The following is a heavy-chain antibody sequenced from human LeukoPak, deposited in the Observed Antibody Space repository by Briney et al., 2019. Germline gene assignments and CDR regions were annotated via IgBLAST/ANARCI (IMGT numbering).Heavy chain of an antibody. Sequence: GGSLRLSCAASGFTFSSYCMHWVRQAPGKGLEWVAVIWYDGSNKYYADSVKGRFTISRDNSKDTLYLQMNSLRAEDTAVYYCAREPEAGYDFDIWGQGTMVTVSS. CDR3: AREPEAGYDFDI. J-gene: IGHJ3*02. CDR1: GFTFSSYC. V-gene: IGHV3-33*01. CDR2: IWYDGSNK. D-gene: IGHD2-15*01.